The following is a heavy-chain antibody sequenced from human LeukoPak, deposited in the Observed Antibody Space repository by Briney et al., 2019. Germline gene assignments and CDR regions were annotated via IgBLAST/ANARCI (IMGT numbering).Heavy chain of an antibody. D-gene: IGHD3-16*01. CDR3: AREGDAPIGNFDY. J-gene: IGHJ4*02. CDR2: IYYSGST. CDR1: GGSFSSSSYY. Sequence: KSSETLSLTCTVSGGSFSSSSYYWGGIRQPPGKGLEWIGSIYYSGSTYYNPSLKSRVTISVDTSKNQFSLKLSSVTAADTAVYYCAREGDAPIGNFDYWGQGTLVTVPS. V-gene: IGHV4-39*07.